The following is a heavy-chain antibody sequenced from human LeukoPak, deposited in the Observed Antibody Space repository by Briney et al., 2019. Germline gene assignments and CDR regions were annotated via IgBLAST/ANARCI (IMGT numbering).Heavy chain of an antibody. CDR2: IKTDGSIT. CDR3: ARDYGGSGSYYHPFDY. D-gene: IGHD3-10*01. CDR1: GFSFSVFW. J-gene: IGHJ4*02. Sequence: GGSLRLSCAASGFSFSVFWMHWVRQAPGKGPVWVSRIKTDGSITNYADSVKGRFTISRDNAKNTLYLQMNSLRAEDTAVYYCARDYGGSGSYYHPFDYWGQGTLVTVSS. V-gene: IGHV3-74*01.